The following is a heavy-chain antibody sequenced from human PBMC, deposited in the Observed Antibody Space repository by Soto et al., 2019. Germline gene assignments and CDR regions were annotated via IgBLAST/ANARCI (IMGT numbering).Heavy chain of an antibody. CDR2: MNPNSGNT. Sequence: ASVKVSCKASGYTFTSYDINWVRQATGQRLEWMGWMNPNSGNTGYAQKFQGRVTMTRNTSISTAYMELSSLRSEDTAVYYCARGRRELRYYYYYMDVWGKGTTVTVS. CDR1: GYTFTSYD. J-gene: IGHJ6*03. D-gene: IGHD1-7*01. CDR3: ARGRRELRYYYYYMDV. V-gene: IGHV1-8*01.